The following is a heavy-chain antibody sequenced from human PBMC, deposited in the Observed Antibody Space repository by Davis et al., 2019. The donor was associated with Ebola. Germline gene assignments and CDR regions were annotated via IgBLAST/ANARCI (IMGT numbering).Heavy chain of an antibody. Sequence: SVKVSCKASGYTFATHGLSWVRQAPGQRLEWMGRILPILGATNYAQNFQGRVTITADKSTYTVYMELSSLRSEDTAVYYCARGILAEGLDSWGQGTLLTVSS. CDR1: GYTFATHG. CDR2: ILPILGAT. D-gene: IGHD5-18*01. V-gene: IGHV1-69*04. CDR3: ARGILAEGLDS. J-gene: IGHJ4*02.